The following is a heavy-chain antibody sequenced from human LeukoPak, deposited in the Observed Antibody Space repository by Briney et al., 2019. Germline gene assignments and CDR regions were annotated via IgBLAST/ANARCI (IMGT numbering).Heavy chain of an antibody. J-gene: IGHJ4*02. CDR1: GVSMRNYY. Sequence: SETLSLTCTVSGVSMRNYYWSWIRQPPGKGLEWIGYIYYSGSTKYNPSLQSRVTISVATSKNQFSLKLSSVTAADTAVYYCARLVAANYFDYWGQGTLVTVSS. CDR3: ARLVAANYFDY. V-gene: IGHV4-59*08. D-gene: IGHD5-12*01. CDR2: IYYSGST.